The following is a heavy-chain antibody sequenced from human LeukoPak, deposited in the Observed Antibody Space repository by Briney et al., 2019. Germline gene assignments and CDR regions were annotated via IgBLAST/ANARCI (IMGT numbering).Heavy chain of an antibody. V-gene: IGHV3-33*01. D-gene: IGHD7-27*01. Sequence: GGSLRLSCAASGFTFSSYGMHWVRQAPGKGLEWVAVIWYDGSNKYYADSVKGRFTISRDNSKNTLYLQMNSLRAEDTAVYYCARAMVSGTGIKRYNWFDPWGQGTLVTVSS. CDR3: ARAMVSGTGIKRYNWFDP. CDR1: GFTFSSYG. CDR2: IWYDGSNK. J-gene: IGHJ5*02.